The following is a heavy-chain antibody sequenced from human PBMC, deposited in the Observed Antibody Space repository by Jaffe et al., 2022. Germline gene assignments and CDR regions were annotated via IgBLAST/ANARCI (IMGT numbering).Heavy chain of an antibody. D-gene: IGHD5-18*01. CDR3: AKVWRYSYGYRDYFDY. Sequence: EVQLLESGGGLVQPGGSLRLSCAASGFTFSSYAMSWVRQAPGKGLEWVSAISGSGGSTYYADSVKGRFTISRDNSKNTLYLQMNSLRAEDTAVYYCAKVWRYSYGYRDYFDYWGQGTLVTVSS. V-gene: IGHV3-23*01. CDR1: GFTFSSYA. CDR2: ISGSGGST. J-gene: IGHJ4*02.